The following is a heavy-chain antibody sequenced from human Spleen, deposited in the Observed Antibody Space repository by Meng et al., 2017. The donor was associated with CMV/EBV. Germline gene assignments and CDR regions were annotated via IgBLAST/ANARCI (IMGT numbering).Heavy chain of an antibody. D-gene: IGHD4-23*01. V-gene: IGHV4-34*01. J-gene: IGHJ6*02. CDR2: INHSGST. CDR3: ASLLRVGGYYYGMDV. Sequence: SETLSLTCAVYGGSFSGYYWSWIRQPPGKGLEWIGEINHSGSTNYNPSLKSRVTISVDTSKNQFSLKLSSVTAADTAVYYCASLLRVGGYYYGMDVWGQGTTVTVSS. CDR1: GGSFSGYY.